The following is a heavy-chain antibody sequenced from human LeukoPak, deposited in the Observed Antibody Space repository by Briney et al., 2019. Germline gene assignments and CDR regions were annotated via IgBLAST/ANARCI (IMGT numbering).Heavy chain of an antibody. CDR1: GGSISSYY. D-gene: IGHD3-3*01. V-gene: IGHV4-59*01. CDR2: IYYSGST. Sequence: SETLSLTCTVSGGSISSYYWSWIRQPPGKGLEWIGYIYYSGSTYYNPSLKSRVTISVDTSKNQFSLKLSSVTAADTAVYYCARGYDFWSGYYPGYWGQGTLVTVSS. CDR3: ARGYDFWSGYYPGY. J-gene: IGHJ4*02.